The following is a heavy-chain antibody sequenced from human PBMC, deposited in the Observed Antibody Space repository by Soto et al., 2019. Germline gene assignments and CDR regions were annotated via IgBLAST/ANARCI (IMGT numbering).Heavy chain of an antibody. V-gene: IGHV1-69*12. D-gene: IGHD4-17*01. Sequence: QVQLVQSGAEVKKPGSSVKVSCKASGGTFSSYAISWVRQAPGQGLEWMGGITPIFGTANYAQKFQGRVTITADESTSTAYMELSSLRSEDTAVYYGARVGGDGDYSGWFDPWGQGTLVTVSS. CDR1: GGTFSSYA. CDR2: ITPIFGTA. J-gene: IGHJ5*02. CDR3: ARVGGDGDYSGWFDP.